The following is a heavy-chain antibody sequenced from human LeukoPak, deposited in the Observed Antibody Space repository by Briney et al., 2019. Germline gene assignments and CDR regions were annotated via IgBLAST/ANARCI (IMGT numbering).Heavy chain of an antibody. D-gene: IGHD3-16*01. J-gene: IGHJ4*02. CDR1: GFIFRDYY. Sequence: PGGSLRLSCAASGFIFRDYYMSWIRQAPGKGLEWVSYISHSSSTIHYADSVGGRFTISRDNAKSSLYLQMNSLRVEDTAVYFCARDYVWGSPNDYWGQGILVTVSS. CDR2: ISHSSSTI. V-gene: IGHV3-11*04. CDR3: ARDYVWGSPNDY.